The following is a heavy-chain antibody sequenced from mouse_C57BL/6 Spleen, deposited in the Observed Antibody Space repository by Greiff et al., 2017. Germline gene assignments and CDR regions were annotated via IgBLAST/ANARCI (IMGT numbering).Heavy chain of an antibody. V-gene: IGHV1-26*01. D-gene: IGHD2-4*01. CDR1: GYTFTDYY. J-gene: IGHJ2*01. CDR2: INPNNGGT. Sequence: VQLKQSGPELVKPGASVKISCKASGYTFTDYYMNWVKQSHGKSLEWIGDINPNNGGTSYNQKFKGKATLTVDKSSSTAYMELRSLTSEDSAVYYCARSGYYDYDGYYFDYWGQGTTLTVSS. CDR3: ARSGYYDYDGYYFDY.